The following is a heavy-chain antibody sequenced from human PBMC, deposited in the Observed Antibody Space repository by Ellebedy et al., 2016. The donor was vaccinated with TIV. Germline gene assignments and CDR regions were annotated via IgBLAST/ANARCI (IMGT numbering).Heavy chain of an antibody. J-gene: IGHJ5*02. Sequence: SETLSLTXTVSGGSISSYYWSWIRQPPGKGLEWIGYIYYSGSTNYNPSLKSRVTISVDTSKNQFSLKLSSVTAADTAVYYCARRATMVRGVTEVKNWFDPWGQGTLVTVSS. CDR1: GGSISSYY. V-gene: IGHV4-59*08. CDR2: IYYSGST. D-gene: IGHD3-10*01. CDR3: ARRATMVRGVTEVKNWFDP.